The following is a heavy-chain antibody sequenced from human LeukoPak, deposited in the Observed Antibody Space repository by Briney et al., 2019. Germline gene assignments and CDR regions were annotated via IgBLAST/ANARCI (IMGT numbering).Heavy chain of an antibody. V-gene: IGHV1-18*01. CDR3: ARIPAAPSGSDY. CDR2: ISAYNGNT. CDR1: GYTFTSYG. D-gene: IGHD2-2*01. J-gene: IGHJ4*02. Sequence: ASVKVPCKASGYTFTSYGISWVRQAPGQGLEWMGWISAYNGNTNCAQKLQGRVTMTTDTSTSTAYMELRSLRSDDTAVYYCARIPAAPSGSDYWGQGTLVTVSS.